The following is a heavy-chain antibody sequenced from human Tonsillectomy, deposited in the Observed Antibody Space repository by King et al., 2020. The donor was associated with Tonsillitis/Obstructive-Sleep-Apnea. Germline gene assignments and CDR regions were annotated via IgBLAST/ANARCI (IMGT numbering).Heavy chain of an antibody. D-gene: IGHD3-22*01. V-gene: IGHV3-9*01. CDR3: AKVRGPGIVAFRRKDDAFDI. CDR1: GLTFDDYA. Sequence: VQLVESGGGLVQPGRSLRLSCEASGLTFDDYAMHWVRQAPGKGLEWVSGISWNSGSIGYADSVKGRFTISRDNAKNSLYLQMNSLRAEDTAVYYCAKVRGPGIVAFRRKDDAFDIWGQGTTVTVSS. J-gene: IGHJ3*02. CDR2: ISWNSGSI.